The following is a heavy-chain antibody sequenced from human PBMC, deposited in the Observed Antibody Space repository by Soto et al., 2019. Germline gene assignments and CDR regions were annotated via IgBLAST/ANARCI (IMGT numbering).Heavy chain of an antibody. V-gene: IGHV4-59*01. Sequence: KCSETLYLTXTVSGDSISSNYWSWIRQPPGKGLEWVGYVYSSGSTKYNPSLKSRVTISVDTPKNQFSLKLSSVTAADTAVYYCARDRSAAGYNCFDPWGQGTLVTVSS. CDR2: VYSSGST. D-gene: IGHD6-13*01. J-gene: IGHJ5*02. CDR1: GDSISSNY. CDR3: ARDRSAAGYNCFDP.